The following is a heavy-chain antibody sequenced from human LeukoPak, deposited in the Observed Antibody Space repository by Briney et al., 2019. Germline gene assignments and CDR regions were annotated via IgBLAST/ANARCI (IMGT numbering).Heavy chain of an antibody. CDR2: IYPGDSDT. D-gene: IGHD5-24*01. CDR1: GYSFTIYW. CDR3: ARLAGDGHNYFDS. J-gene: IGHJ4*02. Sequence: GESLKISCKSSGYSFTIYWIGWVRQMPGKGLEWMGIIYPGDSDTRYSPSFRGQVTFSADKSITTAYLQWSSLKASDTAMYYCARLAGDGHNYFDSWGQGTLVTVSS. V-gene: IGHV5-51*01.